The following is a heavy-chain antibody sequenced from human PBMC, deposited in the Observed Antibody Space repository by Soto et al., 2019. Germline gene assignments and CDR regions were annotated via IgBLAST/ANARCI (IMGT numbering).Heavy chain of an antibody. CDR1: GGYISGGYYY. Sequence: SETLSLTCAVSGGYISGGYYYWTWIRQPPGKGLQWIGYVFHTGNTNYNPSLKSRVTISEDASKNQVSLRLTSVTAADTAVYFCAREQYNWKIWGQGTLVTVSS. CDR2: VFHTGNT. D-gene: IGHD1-20*01. V-gene: IGHV4-61*01. CDR3: AREQYNWKI. J-gene: IGHJ4*02.